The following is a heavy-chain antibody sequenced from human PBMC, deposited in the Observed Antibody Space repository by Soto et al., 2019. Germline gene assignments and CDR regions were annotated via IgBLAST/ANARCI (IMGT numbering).Heavy chain of an antibody. CDR1: GGSISSGGYS. V-gene: IGHV4-30-2*01. CDR2: IYHSGST. Sequence: SETLSLTCAVSGGSISSGGYSWSWIRQPPGKGLEWIGYIYHSGSTYYNPSLKSRVTISVDRSKNQFSLKLSSVTAADTAVYYFSRARERPKYYFDYSGQGTLVTVSS. D-gene: IGHD1-1*01. CDR3: SRARERPKYYFDY. J-gene: IGHJ4*02.